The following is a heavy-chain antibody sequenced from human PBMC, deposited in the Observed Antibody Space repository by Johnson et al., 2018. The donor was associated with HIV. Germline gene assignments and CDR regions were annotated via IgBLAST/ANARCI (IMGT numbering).Heavy chain of an antibody. Sequence: QVQLVESGGGVVQPGRSLRLSCAASRFTFSSYAMHWVRQAPGKGLEWVAVISYDGSNKYYADSVKGRFTISRDNSKNTLYLHMNSLKAEDTAVYFCAGGRSADGAFDIWGQGTMVTVSS. D-gene: IGHD5-24*01. CDR1: RFTFSSYA. V-gene: IGHV3-30*04. CDR2: ISYDGSNK. J-gene: IGHJ3*02. CDR3: AGGRSADGAFDI.